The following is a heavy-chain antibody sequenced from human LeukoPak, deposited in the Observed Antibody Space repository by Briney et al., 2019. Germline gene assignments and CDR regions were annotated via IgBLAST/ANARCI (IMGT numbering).Heavy chain of an antibody. V-gene: IGHV4-34*01. CDR2: INHSGST. J-gene: IGHJ4*02. Sequence: SETLSLTCAVYGGSFSGYYWSWIRQPPGKGLEWIGEINHSGSTNYNPSLKSRVTISVDTSKNQFSLKLSSVNAADTAVYYCARGHGVVYGYFFPYFDYWGQGTLVTVSS. D-gene: IGHD5-18*01. CDR3: ARGHGVVYGYFFPYFDY. CDR1: GGSFSGYY.